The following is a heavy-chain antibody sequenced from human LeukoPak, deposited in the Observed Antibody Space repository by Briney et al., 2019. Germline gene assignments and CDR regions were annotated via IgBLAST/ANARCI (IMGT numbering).Heavy chain of an antibody. V-gene: IGHV1-69*06. CDR2: IIPIFGTA. Sequence: SVKVSCKASGGTFSSYAISWVRQAPGQGLEWMGGIIPIFGTANYAQKFQGRVTITADKSTSTAYMELSGLRSEDTAVYYCARERYCSSTSCYLWFDPWGQGTLVTVSS. CDR3: ARERYCSSTSCYLWFDP. CDR1: GGTFSSYA. J-gene: IGHJ5*02. D-gene: IGHD2-2*01.